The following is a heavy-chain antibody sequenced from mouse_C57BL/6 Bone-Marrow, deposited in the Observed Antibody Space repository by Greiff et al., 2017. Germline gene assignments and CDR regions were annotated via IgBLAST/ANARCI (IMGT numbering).Heavy chain of an antibody. CDR2: ISSGGSYT. CDR3: ARQALRSGDY. J-gene: IGHJ4*01. V-gene: IGHV5-6*01. Sequence: EVHLVESGGDLVKPGGSLKLSCAASGFTFSSYGMSWVRQTPDKRLEWVATISSGGSYTYYPASVKGRFTISRDNAKNTLYLQMSSLKSEDTAMYYCARQALRSGDYWGQGTSVTVSS. CDR1: GFTFSSYG.